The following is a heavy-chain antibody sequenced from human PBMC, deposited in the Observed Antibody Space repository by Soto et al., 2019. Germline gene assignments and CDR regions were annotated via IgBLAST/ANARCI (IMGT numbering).Heavy chain of an antibody. D-gene: IGHD3-10*01. CDR3: ARDGYGSGSYYVH. CDR1: GYTFTSYG. J-gene: IGHJ4*02. V-gene: IGHV1-18*01. CDR2: ISVNNGNT. Sequence: ASVKVSCKASGYTFTSYGISWVRQAPGQGLEWMGWISVNNGNTKYAQKVQGKVTMTTDKSTSTAYMDLRTLRPDDTAVYYWARDGYGSGSYYVHWGRGTLVTVSS.